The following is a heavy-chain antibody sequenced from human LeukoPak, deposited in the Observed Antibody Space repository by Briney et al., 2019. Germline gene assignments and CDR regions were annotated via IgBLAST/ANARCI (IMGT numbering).Heavy chain of an antibody. V-gene: IGHV1-46*01. D-gene: IGHD2-2*01. CDR3: ARGLRAGALDI. CDR1: GYTFTNYY. Sequence: GASVKVSCKASGYTFTNYYMHWVRQAPGQGLEWLGLITPSGGSTWYAQKFQGRVTMTRDMSTSTDYMELRRLRYDDTAVHYCARGLRAGALDIWGQGTMVTVSS. J-gene: IGHJ3*02. CDR2: ITPSGGST.